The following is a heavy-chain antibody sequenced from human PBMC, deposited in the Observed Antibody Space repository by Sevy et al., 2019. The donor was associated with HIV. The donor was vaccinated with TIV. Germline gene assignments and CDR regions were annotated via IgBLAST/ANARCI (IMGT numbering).Heavy chain of an antibody. CDR2: IRYDGSNK. D-gene: IGHD3-3*01. CDR3: AKDFWSGYYHYYYYGMDV. CDR1: GFTFSSYG. J-gene: IGHJ6*02. Sequence: GGSLRLSCAASGFTFSSYGMHWVRQAPGKGLEWVAFIRYDGSNKYYADSVKGRFTISRDNSKNTRYLQMNSLRAEDTAVYYCAKDFWSGYYHYYYYGMDVWGQGTTVTVSS. V-gene: IGHV3-30*02.